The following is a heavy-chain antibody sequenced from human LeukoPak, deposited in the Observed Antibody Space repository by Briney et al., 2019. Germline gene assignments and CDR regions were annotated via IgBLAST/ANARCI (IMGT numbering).Heavy chain of an antibody. J-gene: IGHJ4*02. D-gene: IGHD5-12*01. CDR3: ATGGGLSGLWGYYFDY. Sequence: ASVKVSCKVSGYTLTELSMHWVRQAPGKGLEWMGDFDPEDGETIYAQKFQGRVTMTEDTSTDTAYMELSSLRSEDTAVYYCATGGGLSGLWGYYFDYWGQGTLVTVSS. V-gene: IGHV1-24*01. CDR2: FDPEDGET. CDR1: GYTLTELS.